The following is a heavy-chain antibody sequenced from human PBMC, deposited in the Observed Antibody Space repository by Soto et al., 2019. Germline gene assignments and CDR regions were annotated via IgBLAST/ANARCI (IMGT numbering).Heavy chain of an antibody. Sequence: QVQVQESGPGLVKPSQTLSLKCSVSGGSIGSRDYYWSWIRQHPEKGLEGIGSTYYDGSTDYNPSLRGRPTMLLDTSMNEFSLKLTSGTAADTDVYYFACEKGGEALKGSGMDVWGQGTTVTVS. D-gene: IGHD3-10*01. J-gene: IGHJ6*02. V-gene: IGHV4-31*02. CDR1: GGSIGSRDYY. CDR3: ACEKGGEALKGSGMDV. CDR2: TYYDGST.